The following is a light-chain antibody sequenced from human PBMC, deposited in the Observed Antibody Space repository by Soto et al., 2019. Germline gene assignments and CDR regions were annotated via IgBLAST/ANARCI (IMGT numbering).Light chain of an antibody. Sequence: EIVLTQSPGTLSLSPGERATLSCRASQSLSRNYLAWYQQKPGQAPRLLIYDASSRATGIPDRFSGSGSGTDFTLTISRLEHEDIAVYYCQQYGSLWTFGQGTKVDIK. V-gene: IGKV3-20*01. CDR3: QQYGSLWT. CDR2: DAS. CDR1: QSLSRNY. J-gene: IGKJ1*01.